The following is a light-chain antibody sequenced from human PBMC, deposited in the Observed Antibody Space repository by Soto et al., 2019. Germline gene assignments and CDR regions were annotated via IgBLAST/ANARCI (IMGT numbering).Light chain of an antibody. CDR2: GAS. J-gene: IGKJ4*01. CDR1: QSVSSSY. V-gene: IGKV3-20*01. CDR3: QQYGSSPAT. Sequence: EIVLTQSPGTLSLSPGEIATLSCSASQSVSSSYLAWYQQKPGQAPRLLIYGASSRATGIPDRFSGSGSGTDFTLTISRLEPEDFAVYYCQQYGSSPATCGGGTKVDIK.